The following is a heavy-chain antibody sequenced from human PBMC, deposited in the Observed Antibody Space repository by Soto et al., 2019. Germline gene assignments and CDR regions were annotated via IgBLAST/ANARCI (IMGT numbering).Heavy chain of an antibody. J-gene: IGHJ5*02. Sequence: PGGSLRLSCAASGFTFSSYAMHWVRQAPGKGLEWVAVISYDGSNKYYADSVKGRFTISRDNSKNTLYLQMNSLRAEDTAVYYCARVESPGSGTLYNWFDPWGQGTLVTVSS. V-gene: IGHV3-30-3*01. CDR3: ARVESPGSGTLYNWFDP. D-gene: IGHD3-10*01. CDR1: GFTFSSYA. CDR2: ISYDGSNK.